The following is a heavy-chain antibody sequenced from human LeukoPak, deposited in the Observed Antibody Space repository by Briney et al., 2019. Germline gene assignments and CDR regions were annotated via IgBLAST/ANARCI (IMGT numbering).Heavy chain of an antibody. D-gene: IGHD6-13*01. CDR1: GGSISSSSYY. V-gene: IGHV4-39*07. J-gene: IGHJ4*02. CDR2: IYYSGST. Sequence: SETLSLTCTVSGGSISSSSYYWGWIRQPPGKGLEWIGSIYYSGSTYYNPSLKSRVTISVDTSKNQFSLKLSSVTAADTAVYYCAREAPGIAAAGTSMYFDYWGQGTLVTVSS. CDR3: AREAPGIAAAGTSMYFDY.